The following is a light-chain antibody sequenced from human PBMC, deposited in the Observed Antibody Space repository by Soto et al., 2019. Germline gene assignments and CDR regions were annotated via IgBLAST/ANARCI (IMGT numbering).Light chain of an antibody. CDR3: MQSTQLPPT. V-gene: IGKV2D-29*02. Sequence: DVVMTQTPLSLSVAPGQPASISCKSSQSLLHITGETFLFCYLQKPGQSPQLLIYEVSTRASGVPERFSGSGSGTDFTLEISRVETDDVGIYYCMQSTQLPPTFGQGTRLEIK. J-gene: IGKJ5*01. CDR2: EVS. CDR1: QSLLHITGETF.